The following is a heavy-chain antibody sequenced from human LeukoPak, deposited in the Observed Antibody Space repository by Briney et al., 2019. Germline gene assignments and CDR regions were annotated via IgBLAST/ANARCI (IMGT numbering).Heavy chain of an antibody. CDR2: ISGSGGST. V-gene: IGHV3-23*01. D-gene: IGHD6-13*01. CDR1: GFTFSDHY. CDR3: AKDVSYGGSSWYYFDY. J-gene: IGHJ4*02. Sequence: GGSLRLSCAASGFTFSDHYMSWIRQAPGKGLEWVSAISGSGGSTYYADSVKGRFTTSRDNSKNTLYLQMNSLRAEDTAVYYCAKDVSYGGSSWYYFDYWGQGTLVTVSS.